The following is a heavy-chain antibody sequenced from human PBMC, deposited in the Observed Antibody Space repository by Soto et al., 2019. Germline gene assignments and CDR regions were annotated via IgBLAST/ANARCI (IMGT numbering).Heavy chain of an antibody. CDR3: SRERTTNHFDY. J-gene: IGHJ4*02. Sequence: QVQLQESGPGLVKPSQTLSLTCTVSGDSIRSGAFYWSWIRQHPGKGLEWIGYTYSLGGTHYNPSLESQASISVDTSKNQFSLNLNSVTAADTAVYYCSRERTTNHFDYWGQGALVTVSS. D-gene: IGHD1-1*01. CDR1: GDSIRSGAFY. V-gene: IGHV4-31*01. CDR2: TYSLGGT.